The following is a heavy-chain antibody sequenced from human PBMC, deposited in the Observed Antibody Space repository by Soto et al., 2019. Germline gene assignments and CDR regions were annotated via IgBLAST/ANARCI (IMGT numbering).Heavy chain of an antibody. V-gene: IGHV1-69*01. Sequence: QVHLEQSGAEPTWPGSSVRLSCPTSGGPFFSLSIHWVRQAPGQGLQWLGEVIPMAQKANYARTLQGRVTSTADRATNTVYMALNNLTSDETAIYCCARGSNNIPEDLQFWGQGSLVTVSS. CDR2: VIPMAQKA. CDR3: ARGSNNIPEDLQF. J-gene: IGHJ1*01. D-gene: IGHD1-26*01. CDR1: GGPFFSLS.